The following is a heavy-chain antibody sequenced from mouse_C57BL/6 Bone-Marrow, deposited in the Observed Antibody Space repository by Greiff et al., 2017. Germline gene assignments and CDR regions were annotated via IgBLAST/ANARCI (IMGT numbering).Heavy chain of an antibody. CDR3: TPDYYGSRGNY. CDR2: IDPENGDT. V-gene: IGHV14-4*01. J-gene: IGHJ2*01. Sequence: VQLQQSGAELVRPGASVKLSCTASGFNIKDDYMHWVKQRPEQGLEWIGWIDPENGDTEYASKFQGKATITADTSSNTAYLQLSSLTSEDTAVYYCTPDYYGSRGNYGGQGTTLTVSA. D-gene: IGHD1-1*01. CDR1: GFNIKDDY.